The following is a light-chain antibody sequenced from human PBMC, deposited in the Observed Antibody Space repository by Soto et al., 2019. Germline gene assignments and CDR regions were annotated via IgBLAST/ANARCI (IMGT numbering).Light chain of an antibody. CDR1: QDVPRSY. J-gene: IGKJ1*01. CDR3: QQYGSSRT. CDR2: GAS. Sequence: EIVLTQSPGTLSLSPGEGATLSCRASQDVPRSYLAWYQQKPGQAPRLLIYGASIRATGIPDRVSGSGSGTHFTLTISRLEPEDLAVYYCQQYGSSRTFGQGTKVEIK. V-gene: IGKV3-20*01.